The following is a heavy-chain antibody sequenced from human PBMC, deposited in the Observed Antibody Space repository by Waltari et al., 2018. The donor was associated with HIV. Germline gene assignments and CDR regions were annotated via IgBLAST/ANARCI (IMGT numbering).Heavy chain of an antibody. Sequence: QVQLQESGPGLVKPSQTLSLTCTVSGGSISSGSYYWSWIRQPAGKGLEWIGRIYTSGSTNYHPSLKSRVTISVDTSKNQFSLKLSSVTAADTAVYYCAREGGGPVFDIWGQGTMVTVSS. D-gene: IGHD1-26*01. V-gene: IGHV4-61*02. CDR1: GGSISSGSYY. CDR2: IYTSGST. J-gene: IGHJ3*02. CDR3: AREGGGPVFDI.